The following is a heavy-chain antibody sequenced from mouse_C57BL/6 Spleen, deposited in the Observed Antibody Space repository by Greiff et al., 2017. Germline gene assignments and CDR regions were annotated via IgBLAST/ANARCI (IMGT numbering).Heavy chain of an antibody. CDR3: ARWDYYGSSDWYFDV. J-gene: IGHJ1*03. Sequence: EVMLVESGPELVKPGASVKISCKASGYSFTGYYMNWVKQSPEKSLEWIGEINPSTGGTTYNQKFKAKATLTVDKSSSTAYMQLKSLTSEDSAVYYCARWDYYGSSDWYFDVWGTGTTVTVSS. CDR2: INPSTGGT. D-gene: IGHD1-1*01. V-gene: IGHV1-42*01. CDR1: GYSFTGYY.